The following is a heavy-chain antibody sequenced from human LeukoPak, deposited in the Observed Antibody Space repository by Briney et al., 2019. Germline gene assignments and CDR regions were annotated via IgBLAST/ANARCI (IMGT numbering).Heavy chain of an antibody. CDR2: ISGSGGST. CDR3: ARASGGWLRPRDTTDLFDY. D-gene: IGHD5-12*01. Sequence: PGGSLRLSCAASGFTFSSYAMSWVRQAPGKGLEWVSAISGSGGSTSYAQKFQGRVTMTRDTSTSTVYMELSSLRSEDTAVYYCARASGGWLRPRDTTDLFDYWGQGTLVTVSS. V-gene: IGHV3-23*01. CDR1: GFTFSSYA. J-gene: IGHJ4*02.